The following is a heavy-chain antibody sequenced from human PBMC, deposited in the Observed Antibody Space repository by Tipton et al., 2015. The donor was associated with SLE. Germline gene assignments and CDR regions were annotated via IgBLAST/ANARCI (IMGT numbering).Heavy chain of an antibody. V-gene: IGHV4-4*02. J-gene: IGHJ4*02. D-gene: IGHD4-17*01. CDR2: IHHSGST. CDR1: GGSIRSSNW. CDR3: AKDYNHDNADYN. Sequence: TLSLTCAVSGGSIRSSNWWSWVRQPPGKGLEWIGEIHHSGSTNSNPSLKSRATISVDKSKNQFSLKLSSVTVADTAVYYCAKDYNHDNADYNWGQGTLVIVSS.